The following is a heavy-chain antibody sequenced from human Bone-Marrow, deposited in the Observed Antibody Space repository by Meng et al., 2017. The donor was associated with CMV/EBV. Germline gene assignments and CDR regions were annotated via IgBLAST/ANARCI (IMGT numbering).Heavy chain of an antibody. Sequence: SCAISGDSVSSNSAAWNWIRQSPSRGLEWLGRTYYRSKWYNDYAVSVKSRISINPDTSKNQFSLQLNSVTPEDAAVYYCARQMGYFDYWGQGTLVTGSS. J-gene: IGHJ4*02. D-gene: IGHD5-24*01. CDR1: GDSVSSNSAA. CDR2: TYYRSKWYN. V-gene: IGHV6-1*01. CDR3: ARQMGYFDY.